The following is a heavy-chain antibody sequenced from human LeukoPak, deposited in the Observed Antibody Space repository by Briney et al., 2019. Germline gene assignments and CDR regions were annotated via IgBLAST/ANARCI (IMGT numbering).Heavy chain of an antibody. CDR1: GFTFSSYS. D-gene: IGHD3-22*01. V-gene: IGHV3-21*01. CDR2: ISSSSSYI. J-gene: IGHJ4*02. CDR3: ARDSYDSSGYPVYFDY. Sequence: AGSLRLSCAASGFTFSSYSMNWVRQPPGKGLEWVSSISSSSSYIYYADSVKGRFTISRDNAKNSLYLQMNSLRAEDTAVYYCARDSYDSSGYPVYFDYWGQGTLVTVSS.